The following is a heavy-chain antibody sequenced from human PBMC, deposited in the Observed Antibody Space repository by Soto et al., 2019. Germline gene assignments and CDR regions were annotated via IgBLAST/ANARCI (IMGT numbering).Heavy chain of an antibody. CDR3: AKDINAYGDYRNPLFDY. CDR2: ISWNSGSI. D-gene: IGHD4-17*01. J-gene: IGHJ4*02. V-gene: IGHV3-9*01. Sequence: GGSLRLSCAASGFTFDDYAMHWVRQAPGKGLEWVSGISWNSGSIGYADSVKGRFTISRDNAKNSLYLQMNSLRAEDTALYYCAKDINAYGDYRNPLFDYWGQGTLVTVSS. CDR1: GFTFDDYA.